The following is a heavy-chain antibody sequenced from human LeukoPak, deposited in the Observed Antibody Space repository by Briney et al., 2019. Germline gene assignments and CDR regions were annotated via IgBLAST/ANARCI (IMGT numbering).Heavy chain of an antibody. CDR1: GYTFTSYY. V-gene: IGHV1-46*01. CDR3: AREGYCSSTSCYLRYLYYYYYGMDV. D-gene: IGHD2-2*01. CDR2: INPSGGST. Sequence: GASLKVSCKASGYTFTSYYMHWVRQAPGQALKWMGIINPSGGSTSYAQKFQGRVTMTRDTSTSTVYMELSSLRSEDTAVYYCAREGYCSSTSCYLRYLYYYYYGMDVWGQGTTVTVSS. J-gene: IGHJ6*02.